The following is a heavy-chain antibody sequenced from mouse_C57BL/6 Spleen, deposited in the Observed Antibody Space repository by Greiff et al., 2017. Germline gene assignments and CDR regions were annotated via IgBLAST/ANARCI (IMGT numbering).Heavy chain of an antibody. CDR2: IWGDGST. J-gene: IGHJ4*01. CDR1: GFSLTSYG. V-gene: IGHV2-3*01. CDR3: AKWGDYYAMDY. Sequence: VQLVESGPGLVAPSQSLSITCTVSGFSLTSYGVSWVRQPPGKGLEWLGVIWGDGSTNYHSALISRLGIRKDNSKSQVFLTLNSMQTDDTATYYCAKWGDYYAMDYWGQGTSVTVSS.